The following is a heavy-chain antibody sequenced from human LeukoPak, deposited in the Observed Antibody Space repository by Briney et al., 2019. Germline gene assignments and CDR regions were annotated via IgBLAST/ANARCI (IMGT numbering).Heavy chain of an antibody. J-gene: IGHJ4*02. Sequence: ASVKVSCKASGYTFSTYGMIWVRQAPGQGLEWMGWISAYNGHTNYAQKFQGRVTMTTDTSTSTAYMELTSLTSDDTAVYYCARDKDLGAVAGTFDYWGQGTLVTVSS. D-gene: IGHD6-19*01. V-gene: IGHV1-18*01. CDR2: ISAYNGHT. CDR1: GYTFSTYG. CDR3: ARDKDLGAVAGTFDY.